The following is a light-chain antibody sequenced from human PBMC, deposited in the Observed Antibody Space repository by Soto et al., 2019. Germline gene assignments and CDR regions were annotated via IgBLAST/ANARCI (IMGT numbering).Light chain of an antibody. Sequence: DIPMSLSPSTLSGSVGDRVTITCRASQTISSWLAWYQQKPGKAPKLLIYKASTLKSGVPSRFSGSGSGTEFTLTTSSLQPDDFATYYCQHYNSYSEAFAQGTKVDIK. J-gene: IGKJ1*01. CDR2: KAS. V-gene: IGKV1-5*03. CDR3: QHYNSYSEA. CDR1: QTISSW.